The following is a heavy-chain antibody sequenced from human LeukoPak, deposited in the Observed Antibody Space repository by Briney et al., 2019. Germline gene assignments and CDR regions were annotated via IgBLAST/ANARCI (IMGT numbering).Heavy chain of an antibody. CDR3: ARIGCTGNNCKPHSYYDMDV. CDR2: IWYDGSIK. CDR1: GFTFSTYG. V-gene: IGHV3-33*01. D-gene: IGHD2-8*02. Sequence: GGSLRLSCAASGFTFSTYGMHWVRQAPGKGLEWVAVIWYDGSIKYYADSVKGRVTISRDNSKNTLSLQMNSLRPEDTAVYYCARIGCTGNNCKPHSYYDMDVWGKGTTVTVSS. J-gene: IGHJ6*04.